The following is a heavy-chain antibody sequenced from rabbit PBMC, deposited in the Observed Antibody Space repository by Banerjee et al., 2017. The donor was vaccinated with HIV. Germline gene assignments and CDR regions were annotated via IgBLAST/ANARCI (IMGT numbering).Heavy chain of an antibody. CDR1: GFDFSSYH. D-gene: IGHD1-1*01. J-gene: IGHJ5*01. CDR3: ARGGSAVYDWLDL. Sequence: QSLEESGGDLVKPGASLTLTCTASGFDFSSYHMCWVRQAPGKGLEWIGTTNAGSSGITYYASWVNGRFTISKTSSTTVTLQMTSLTAADTATYFCARGGSAVYDWLDLWGPGTLVTV. V-gene: IGHV1S40*01. CDR2: TNAGSSGIT.